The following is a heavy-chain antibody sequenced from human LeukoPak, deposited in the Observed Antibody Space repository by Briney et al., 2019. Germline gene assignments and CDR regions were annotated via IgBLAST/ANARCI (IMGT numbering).Heavy chain of an antibody. V-gene: IGHV1-46*01. CDR3: ARVFPPERYCSGGSCYPGGFDY. D-gene: IGHD2-15*01. CDR2: INPSGGST. J-gene: IGHJ4*02. Sequence: ASVKVSCKASGYTFTSYYMHWVRQAPGQGLEWMGIINPSGGSTSYAQKFQGRVTMTRDMSTSTVYMELSSLRSEDTAVYYCARVFPPERYCSGGSCYPGGFDYWGQGTLVTVSS. CDR1: GYTFTSYY.